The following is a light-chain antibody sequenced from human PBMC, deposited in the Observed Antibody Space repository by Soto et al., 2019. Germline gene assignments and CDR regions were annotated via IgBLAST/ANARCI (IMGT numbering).Light chain of an antibody. J-gene: IGKJ4*01. V-gene: IGKV3-20*01. CDR3: QQYGSSPRLT. Sequence: EIVLTQSPDTLSLSPGARATLSCRASQSVRSNYLAWYQQKPGQAPGLLIYDASTRATGIPDRFSGSGSKTDFTLTISRLEPEDFAVYYCQQYGSSPRLTFGGGTKVEFK. CDR2: DAS. CDR1: QSVRSNY.